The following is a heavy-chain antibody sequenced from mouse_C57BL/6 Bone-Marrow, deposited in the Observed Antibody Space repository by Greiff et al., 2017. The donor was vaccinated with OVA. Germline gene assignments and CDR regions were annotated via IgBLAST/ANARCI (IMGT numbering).Heavy chain of an antibody. D-gene: IGHD2-2*01. J-gene: IGHJ1*03. Sequence: VKLQESGPGLVQPSQSLSITCTVSGFSLTSYGVHWVRQSPGKGLEWLGVIWRGGSTDYNAAFMSRLSITKDNSKSQVFFKMNSLQADDTAIYYCAKLCYGYDNWCFDVWGTGTTVTVSS. V-gene: IGHV2-5*01. CDR1: GFSLTSYG. CDR2: IWRGGST. CDR3: AKLCYGYDNWCFDV.